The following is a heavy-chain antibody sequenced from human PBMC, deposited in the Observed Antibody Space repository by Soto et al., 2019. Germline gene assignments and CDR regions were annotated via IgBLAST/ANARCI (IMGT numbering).Heavy chain of an antibody. D-gene: IGHD5-12*01. V-gene: IGHV1-18*01. J-gene: IGHJ4*02. CDR3: ARWGEYSGYDYGPSDF. CDR2: ISAYNGHT. CDR1: GYTFSTYG. Sequence: ASVKVSCRTSGYTFSTYGINWVRQAPGQGLEWMGWISAYNGHTKYAQKVQGRVNMTTDTFTHTAYMELRSLRSDDTAVYYCARWGEYSGYDYGPSDFWGQGTRVTVSS.